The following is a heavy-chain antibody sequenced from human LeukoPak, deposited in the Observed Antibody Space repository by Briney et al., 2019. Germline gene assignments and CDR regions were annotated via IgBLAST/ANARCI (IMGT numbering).Heavy chain of an antibody. D-gene: IGHD1-26*01. J-gene: IGHJ6*03. CDR3: ARDSAEQGYYYMDV. CDR2: ISSSSSTI. V-gene: IGHV3-48*01. CDR1: GFTFSSYN. Sequence: GGSLRLSCAASGFTFSSYNMNWVRQAPGKGLEWVSYISSSSSTIYYADSVKGRFTISRDNAKNSLYLQMNSLRAEDTALYYCARDSAEQGYYYMDVWGKGTTVTVSS.